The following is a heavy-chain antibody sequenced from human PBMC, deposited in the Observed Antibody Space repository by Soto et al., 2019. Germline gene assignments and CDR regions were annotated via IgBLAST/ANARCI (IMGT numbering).Heavy chain of an antibody. D-gene: IGHD5-18*01. CDR1: GGSISSGGYY. CDR2: IYYSGNT. J-gene: IGHJ4*02. CDR3: ATTPSPDTAFDY. Sequence: SETLSLTCTVSGGSISSGGYYWSWIRQHPGKGLEWIGYIYYSGNTYSNPSLKSRVTISVDTSKNQFSLKLSSVTAADTAVYYCATTPSPDTAFDYWGQGTLVTVSS. V-gene: IGHV4-31*03.